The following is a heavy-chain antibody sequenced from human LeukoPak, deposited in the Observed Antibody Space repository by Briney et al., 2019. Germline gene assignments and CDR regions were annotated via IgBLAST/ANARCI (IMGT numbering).Heavy chain of an antibody. CDR1: GGTFSSYA. CDR2: IIPIFGTA. CDR3: ARVAGYYYGSGRNYMDV. J-gene: IGHJ6*03. V-gene: IGHV1-69*05. Sequence: GASVKVSCKASGGTFSSYAISWMRQAPGQGLEWMGGIIPIFGTANYAQKFQGRVTITTDESTSTAYMELSSLRSEDTAVYYCARVAGYYYGSGRNYMDVWGKGTTVTVSS. D-gene: IGHD3-10*01.